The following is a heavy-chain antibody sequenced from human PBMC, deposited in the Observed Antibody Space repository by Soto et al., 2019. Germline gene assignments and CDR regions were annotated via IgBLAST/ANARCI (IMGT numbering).Heavy chain of an antibody. CDR3: AGERGYSYGNFDY. J-gene: IGHJ4*02. Sequence: PGGSLRLSCAASGFTFSSYAMSWVRQAPGKGLEWVAVISYDGSNKYYADSVKGRFTISRDNSKNTLYLQMNSLRAEDTAVYYCAGERGYSYGNFDYWGQGTLVTVSS. V-gene: IGHV3-30-3*01. D-gene: IGHD5-18*01. CDR2: ISYDGSNK. CDR1: GFTFSSYA.